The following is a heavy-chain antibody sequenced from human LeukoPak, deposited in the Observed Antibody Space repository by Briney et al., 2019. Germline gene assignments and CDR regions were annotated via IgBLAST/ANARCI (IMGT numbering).Heavy chain of an antibody. Sequence: PGGSLCPSSAVSGFTFSDSWTDWVRQAPGEGLVWVSRINGDARSPSYADSVKGRFTIPRDNAKNTLYLQVNSLRAEDTAVYYCARGSGTSAYSDYWAQGPLVSVSS. V-gene: IGHV3-74*01. CDR1: GFTFSDSW. CDR3: ARGSGTSAYSDY. D-gene: IGHD1/OR15-1a*01. J-gene: IGHJ4*02. CDR2: INGDARSP.